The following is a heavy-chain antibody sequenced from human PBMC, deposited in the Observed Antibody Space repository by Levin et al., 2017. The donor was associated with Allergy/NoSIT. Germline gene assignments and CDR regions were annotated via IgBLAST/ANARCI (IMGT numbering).Heavy chain of an antibody. J-gene: IGHJ4*02. CDR1: GFTFSNAW. D-gene: IGHD4-17*01. Sequence: GESLKISCAASGFTFSNAWMSWVRQAPGKGLEWVGRIKSKTDGGTTDYAAPVKGRFTISRDDSKNTLYLQMNSLKTEDTAVYYCARRFGDYSGFDYWGQGTLVTVSS. CDR2: IKSKTDGGTT. V-gene: IGHV3-15*01. CDR3: ARRFGDYSGFDY.